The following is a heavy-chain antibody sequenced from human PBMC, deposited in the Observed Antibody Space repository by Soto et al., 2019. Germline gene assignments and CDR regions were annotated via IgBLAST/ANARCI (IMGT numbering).Heavy chain of an antibody. CDR2: VYYDGGS. J-gene: IGHJ6*02. Sequence: QVQLQESGPGLVKPSETLSLTCTVSGGSIDGRNCAWIRQPPGKGLEWLGYVYYDGGSSYNPSVKRRITLSMDTSKSQFSLQLRSVTAADTAVYYCVRQGIGNLHGLVDVWGRGTTVTVSS. CDR3: VRQGIGNLHGLVDV. D-gene: IGHD3-10*01. CDR1: GGSIDGRN. V-gene: IGHV4-59*08.